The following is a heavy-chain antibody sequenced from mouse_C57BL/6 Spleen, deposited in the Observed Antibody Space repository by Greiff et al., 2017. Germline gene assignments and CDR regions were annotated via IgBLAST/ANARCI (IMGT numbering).Heavy chain of an antibody. Sequence: EVKLVESGGGLVQPGGSLSLSCAASGFTFTDYYMSWVRQPPGKALEWLGFIRNKANGYTTEYSASVKGRFTISRDNSQSILYLQMNALRAEDSATYYGARAYSNGGYYFDYWGQGTTLTVSS. D-gene: IGHD2-5*01. CDR3: ARAYSNGGYYFDY. V-gene: IGHV7-3*01. J-gene: IGHJ2*01. CDR2: IRNKANGYTT. CDR1: GFTFTDYY.